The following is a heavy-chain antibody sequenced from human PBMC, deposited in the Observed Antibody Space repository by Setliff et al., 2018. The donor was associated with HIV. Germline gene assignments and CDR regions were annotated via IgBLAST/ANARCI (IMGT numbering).Heavy chain of an antibody. V-gene: IGHV1-46*01. CDR3: ATGKDSGYDSDAFDI. D-gene: IGHD5-12*01. J-gene: IGHJ3*02. CDR1: GYTFTSYY. CDR2: INPSGGST. Sequence: ASVKVSCKASGYTFTSYYMHWVRQAPGQGLEWMGIINPSGGSTSYAQKFQGRVTMTRDTYTSTVYMELSSLRSEDTAVYYCATGKDSGYDSDAFDIWGQGTMVTVSS.